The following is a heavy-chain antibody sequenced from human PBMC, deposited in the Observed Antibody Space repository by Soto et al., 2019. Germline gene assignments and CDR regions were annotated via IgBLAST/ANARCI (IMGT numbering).Heavy chain of an antibody. Sequence: PGGSLRLSCAASGFTFSSYAMSWVRQAPGKGLEWVSGISGSGGSKYYADSVKGRFTISRDNSKNTLYLEMNSLRAEDTAVYYCAKAPGDYVAAGGVSDYWGKGTLVTVSS. CDR2: ISGSGGSK. CDR1: GFTFSSYA. D-gene: IGHD4-17*01. J-gene: IGHJ4*02. CDR3: AKAPGDYVAAGGVSDY. V-gene: IGHV3-23*01.